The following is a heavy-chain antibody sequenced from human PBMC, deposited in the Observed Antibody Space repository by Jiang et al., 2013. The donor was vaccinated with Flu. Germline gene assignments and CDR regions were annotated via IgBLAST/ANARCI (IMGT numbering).Heavy chain of an antibody. CDR1: GYTFTNYY. V-gene: IGHV1-46*01. D-gene: IGHD3-10*01. J-gene: IGHJ4*02. CDR3: ARDDSGSQY. CDR2: INPSGGST. Sequence: GAEVKKPGASVKVSCKASGYTFTNYYMHWVRQAPGQGLEWMGIINPSGGSTGYSQKFQDRVTMTRDTSTSTVYMELSSLRSEDTAVYYCARDDSGSQYWGQGTLVTVSS.